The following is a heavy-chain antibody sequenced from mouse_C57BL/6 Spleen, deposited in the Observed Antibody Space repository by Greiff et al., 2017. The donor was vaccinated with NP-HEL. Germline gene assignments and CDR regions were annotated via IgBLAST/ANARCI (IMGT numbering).Heavy chain of an antibody. D-gene: IGHD2-3*01. CDR2: IDPSDSYT. CDR3: ARSQGWLLEHYYAMDY. J-gene: IGHJ4*01. Sequence: VQLQQPGAELVKPGASVKLSCKASGYTFTSYWMQWVKQRPGQGLEWIGEIDPSDSYTNYNQKFKGKATLTVDTSSSTAYMQLSSLTSEDSAVYYCARSQGWLLEHYYAMDYWGQGTSVTVSS. V-gene: IGHV1-50*01. CDR1: GYTFTSYW.